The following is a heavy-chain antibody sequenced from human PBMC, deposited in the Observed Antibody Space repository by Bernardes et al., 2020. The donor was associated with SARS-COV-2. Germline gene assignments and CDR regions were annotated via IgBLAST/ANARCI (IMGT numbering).Heavy chain of an antibody. D-gene: IGHD2-2*01. V-gene: IGHV4-34*01. Sequence: TLSLTCAVYGGSFSGYYWSWIRQPPGKGLEWIGEINHSGSTNYNPSLKSRVTISVDTSKNQFSLKLSSVTAADTAVYYCARSRGDVVVPAARRGRLDVWGKGTTVTVSS. CDR3: ARSRGDVVVPAARRGRLDV. CDR1: GGSFSGYY. CDR2: INHSGST. J-gene: IGHJ6*04.